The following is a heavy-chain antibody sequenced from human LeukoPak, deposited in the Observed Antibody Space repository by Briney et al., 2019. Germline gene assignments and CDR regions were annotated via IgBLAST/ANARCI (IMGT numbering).Heavy chain of an antibody. V-gene: IGHV3-48*02. CDR1: GFTFSSYS. CDR2: ISSSSSTI. Sequence: GGSLRLSCAASGFTFSSYSMNWVRQAPGKGLEWVSYISSSSSTIYYADSVKGRFTISRDNAKNSLYLQMNSLRDEDTAVYYCARELRSPYGDAFDIWGQGTMVTVS. J-gene: IGHJ3*02. CDR3: ARELRSPYGDAFDI. D-gene: IGHD5-12*01.